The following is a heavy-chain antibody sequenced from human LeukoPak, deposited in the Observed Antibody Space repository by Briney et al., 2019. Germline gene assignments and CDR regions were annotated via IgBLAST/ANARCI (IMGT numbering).Heavy chain of an antibody. Sequence: SVKVSCKASGDTFIPYTFSWVRQAPGQGLEWIGRIIPSLDVANYAQKFQGRVTLSADRDTATTYMEVTSLRSEDTAMYYCARDHCSPGTCLGGHWGQGTLVTVSS. CDR2: IIPSLDVA. CDR3: ARDHCSPGTCLGGH. J-gene: IGHJ4*02. CDR1: GDTFIPYT. V-gene: IGHV1-69*04. D-gene: IGHD2-15*01.